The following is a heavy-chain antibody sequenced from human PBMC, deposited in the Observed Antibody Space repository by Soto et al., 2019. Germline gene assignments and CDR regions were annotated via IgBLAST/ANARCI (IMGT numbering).Heavy chain of an antibody. CDR2: ITHGGST. J-gene: IGHJ4*02. D-gene: IGHD3-3*01. CDR3: ARGRLFLTTSGVATTYFDY. CDR1: SGSFSGYY. V-gene: IGHV4-34*01. Sequence: QVQLQQWGAGLLKPSETLSLTCAVYSGSFSGYYYSWIRQPPGGGLEWIGEITHGGSTTYSPSLKSRVTMSLDTSKNQFSLHMTSVSAADTAVYYCARGRLFLTTSGVATTYFDYWGQGTLVTVSS.